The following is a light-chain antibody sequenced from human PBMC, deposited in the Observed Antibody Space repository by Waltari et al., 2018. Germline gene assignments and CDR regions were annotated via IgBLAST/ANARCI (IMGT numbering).Light chain of an antibody. V-gene: IGKV3-20*01. J-gene: IGKJ1*01. Sequence: EIVLTQSPGTLSLSPGERATLSCRASQSVSSSYLAWYQQKPGQAPRVLMHGASNRATGIQYRFSGSGSGTDFTLTIRILEPEDFAVYYCQQYGSSPWTFGQGTKVEIK. CDR1: QSVSSSY. CDR2: GAS. CDR3: QQYGSSPWT.